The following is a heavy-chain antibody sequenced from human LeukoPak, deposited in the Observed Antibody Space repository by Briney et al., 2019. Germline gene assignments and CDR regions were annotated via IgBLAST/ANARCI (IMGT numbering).Heavy chain of an antibody. CDR2: IYYSGST. D-gene: IGHD2-2*03. Sequence: SETLSFTCTVSGGSNSRYYWSCIPHPRGKGLEDIGDIYYSGSTNYYTSHKSRVKKSLDTANNQTDLKLSSVSAEERAVYYCARDHCLPGYGSSICCDKGMDDWGQEATVAVAS. V-gene: IGHV4-59*01. J-gene: IGHJ6*02. CDR1: GGSNSRYY. CDR3: ARDHCLPGYGSSICCDKGMDD.